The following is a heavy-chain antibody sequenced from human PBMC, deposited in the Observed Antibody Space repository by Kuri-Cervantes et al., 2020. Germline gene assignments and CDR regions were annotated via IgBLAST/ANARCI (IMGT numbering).Heavy chain of an antibody. D-gene: IGHD3-22*01. CDR1: GVTFSSYW. CDR2: IQQDGREK. V-gene: IGHV3-7*01. Sequence: AGSLSLSCAASGVTFSSYWMSWVRQAPGKGLEWVANIQQDGREKYYGDSVKGRFTISSNNAKNSLYLQMNSLRAEDTAVYYCAREGLRYYYDQRPFDYWGQGTLVTVSS. J-gene: IGHJ4*02. CDR3: AREGLRYYYDQRPFDY.